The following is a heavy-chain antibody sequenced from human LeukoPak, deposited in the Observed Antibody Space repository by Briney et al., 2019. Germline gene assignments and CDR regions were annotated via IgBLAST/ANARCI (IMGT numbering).Heavy chain of an antibody. CDR2: IYTSGST. CDR1: GASISSYY. Sequence: SETLSLTCTVSGASISSYYWSWIRQPAGKGLEWIGRIYTSGSTNYNPSLKSRVTMSVDTSKNQFSLRLSSVTAADTAVYYCARVLSSSGYCSGGSCYCFDYWGQGTLVTVSS. CDR3: ARVLSSSGYCSGGSCYCFDY. V-gene: IGHV4-4*07. J-gene: IGHJ4*02. D-gene: IGHD2-15*01.